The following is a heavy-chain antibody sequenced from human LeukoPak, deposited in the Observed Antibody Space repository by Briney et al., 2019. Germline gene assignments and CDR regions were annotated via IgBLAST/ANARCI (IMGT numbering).Heavy chain of an antibody. Sequence: GGSLRLSCAASGFTFSSYSMNWFRQAPGKGLEWVSSISSSSSYIYYADSVKGRFTISRDNSKNMLYLQMNSLRAEDAAVYYCAKEEGYIYGLLDYWGQGILVTVSS. J-gene: IGHJ4*02. CDR2: ISSSSSYI. V-gene: IGHV3-21*04. CDR1: GFTFSSYS. D-gene: IGHD5-18*01. CDR3: AKEEGYIYGLLDY.